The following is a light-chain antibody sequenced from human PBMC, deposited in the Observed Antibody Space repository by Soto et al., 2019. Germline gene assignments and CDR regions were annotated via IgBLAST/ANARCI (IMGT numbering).Light chain of an antibody. V-gene: IGLV1-44*01. J-gene: IGLJ1*01. CDR1: SSNVGSNN. Sequence: QSVLTQPPSASGTPGQRVTISCSGSSSNVGSNNVNCYQHLPGTDPKLLIYSKNHRPSGVPDRLSGSKSGTSASLAISGRQSDDEDDYYCATWDDSLNGPVFGTGTKVTVL. CDR3: ATWDDSLNGPV. CDR2: SKN.